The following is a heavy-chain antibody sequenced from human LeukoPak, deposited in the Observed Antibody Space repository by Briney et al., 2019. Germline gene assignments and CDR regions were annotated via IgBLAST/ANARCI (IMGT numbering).Heavy chain of an antibody. CDR2: INPSGGST. Sequence: ASVKVSCKASGYTFTGYYMHWVRQAPGQGLEWMGIINPSGGSTSYAQKFQGRVTMTRDTSTSTVYMELSSLRSEDTAVYYCARYSSGWYGDYWGQGTLVTVSS. CDR3: ARYSSGWYGDY. D-gene: IGHD6-19*01. V-gene: IGHV1-46*01. J-gene: IGHJ4*02. CDR1: GYTFTGYY.